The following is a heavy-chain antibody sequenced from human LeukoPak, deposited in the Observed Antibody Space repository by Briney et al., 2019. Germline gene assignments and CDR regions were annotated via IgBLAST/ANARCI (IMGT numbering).Heavy chain of an antibody. J-gene: IGHJ4*02. Sequence: ASVKVSCKASGYTFTGYYMHWVRQAPGQGLEWMGWINPNSGGTNYAQKFQGRVTMTRDTSISTAYMELSRLRSDDTAVYYCARTVTAAGPNDYWGQGTLVTVSS. CDR2: INPNSGGT. D-gene: IGHD6-13*01. V-gene: IGHV1-2*02. CDR1: GYTFTGYY. CDR3: ARTVTAAGPNDY.